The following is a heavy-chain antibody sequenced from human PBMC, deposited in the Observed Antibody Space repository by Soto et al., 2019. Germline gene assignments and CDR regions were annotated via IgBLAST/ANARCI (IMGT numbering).Heavy chain of an antibody. D-gene: IGHD3-10*01. CDR3: ARHGFGPLQGLVDV. CDR1: GGSITNYY. CDR2: INYDGYS. Sequence: QVQLQESGPGLVKPSETLSLTCTVSGGSITNYYCSWFRQPPGKGLEWIGYINYDGYSAYNLSLKRRGPLSMDASKTQFSLMLESVTATDTAVYYCARHGFGPLQGLVDVWGPGTTVIVSS. V-gene: IGHV4-59*08. J-gene: IGHJ6*02.